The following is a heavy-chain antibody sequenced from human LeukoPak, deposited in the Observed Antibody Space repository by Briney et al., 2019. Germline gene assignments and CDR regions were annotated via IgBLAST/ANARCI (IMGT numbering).Heavy chain of an antibody. CDR3: ARDLFYSVSGTYYNVGRVFNY. J-gene: IGHJ4*02. CDR2: INPNSGGT. Sequence: ASVKVSCKVSGYTFTDYYMHWVRQAPGQGLEWMGWINPNSGGTNYAQKFQGRVTMTRDTSITTAYMELTSLRSDDTAVYYCARDLFYSVSGTYYNVGRVFNYWGQGTLVTVSS. CDR1: GYTFTDYY. D-gene: IGHD3-10*01. V-gene: IGHV1-2*02.